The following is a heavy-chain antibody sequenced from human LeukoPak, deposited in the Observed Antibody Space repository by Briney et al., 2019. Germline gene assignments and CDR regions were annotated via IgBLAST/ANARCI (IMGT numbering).Heavy chain of an antibody. CDR3: ARGFSTYYYDSSGYSYDWFDP. V-gene: IGHV3-21*01. CDR1: GFTFSSYS. J-gene: IGHJ5*02. CDR2: ISSSSSYI. Sequence: PGGSLRLSCAASGFTFSSYSMNWVRQAPGKGLEWVSSISSSSSYIYYADSVKGRFTISRDNAKNSLFLQMNSLRAEDTAMYYCARGFSTYYYDSSGYSYDWFDPWGQGIQVIVSS. D-gene: IGHD3-22*01.